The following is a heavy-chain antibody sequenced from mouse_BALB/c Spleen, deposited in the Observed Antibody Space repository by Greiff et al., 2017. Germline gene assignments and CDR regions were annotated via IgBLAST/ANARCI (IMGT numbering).Heavy chain of an antibody. CDR1: GFSLTSYG. CDR2: IWAGGST. D-gene: IGHD1-1*01. CDR3: ARDYYGSSQLGY. V-gene: IGHV2-9*02. J-gene: IGHJ2*01. Sequence: QVQLQQSGPGLVAPSQSLSITCTVSGFSLTSYGVHWVRQPPGKGLEWLGVIWAGGSTNYNSALMSRLSISKDNSKSQVFLKMNSLQTDDTAMYYCARDYYGSSQLGYWGQGTTLTVSS.